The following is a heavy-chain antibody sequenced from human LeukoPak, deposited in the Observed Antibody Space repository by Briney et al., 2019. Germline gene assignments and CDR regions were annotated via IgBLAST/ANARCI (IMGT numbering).Heavy chain of an antibody. CDR1: GGSVTSGNYY. V-gene: IGHV4-61*02. CDR3: AREPPGY. J-gene: IGHJ4*02. Sequence: PSQTLSLTYPVSGGSVTSGNYYWNWIRQPAGKGLEWIGRIYTNGGASYNPSLKSRVTISIDASKNQFSLKLSSVTAADTAVYYCAREPPGYWGQGILVTVSS. CDR2: IYTNGGA.